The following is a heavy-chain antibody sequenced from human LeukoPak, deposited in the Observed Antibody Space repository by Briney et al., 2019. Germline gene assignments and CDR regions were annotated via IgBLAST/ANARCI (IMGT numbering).Heavy chain of an antibody. Sequence: QPGGSLRLSCAASGFSFSSYAMSWVRQAPGKGLEWVSALSGSGGSIYYADSVKGRFTISRDNSKTTLYLQMNSLRAEDTAVYYCAKVSGYCTNGVCYTHDYWGQGTLVTVSS. CDR3: AKVSGYCTNGVCYTHDY. CDR2: LSGSGGSI. D-gene: IGHD2-8*01. J-gene: IGHJ4*02. V-gene: IGHV3-23*01. CDR1: GFSFSSYA.